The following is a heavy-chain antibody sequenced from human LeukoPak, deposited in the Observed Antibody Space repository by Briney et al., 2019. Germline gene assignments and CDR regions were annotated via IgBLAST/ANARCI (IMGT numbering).Heavy chain of an antibody. CDR3: AKDLGGGADY. D-gene: IGHD3-16*01. CDR1: GFTVSSNY. J-gene: IGHJ4*02. Sequence: GGSLRLSCAASGFTVSSNYMSWVRQAPGKGLEWVSAISGSGGSTYYADSVKGRFTISRDNSKNTLYLQMNSLRAEDTAVYYCAKDLGGGADYWGQGTLVTVSS. CDR2: ISGSGGST. V-gene: IGHV3-23*01.